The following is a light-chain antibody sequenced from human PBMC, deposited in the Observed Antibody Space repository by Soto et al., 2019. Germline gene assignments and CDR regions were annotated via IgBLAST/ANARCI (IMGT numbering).Light chain of an antibody. CDR1: QSVSSSY. Sequence: IVLTQSPGTRSLSPGERATLSCRTSQSVSSSYLAWYQQKPGQAPRLLIYAASSRATGIPDRFSGSGSGTDFSLTISRLEPEDFAVYYCQQRLMTFGQGTKV. CDR3: QQRLMT. J-gene: IGKJ1*01. V-gene: IGKV3-20*01. CDR2: AAS.